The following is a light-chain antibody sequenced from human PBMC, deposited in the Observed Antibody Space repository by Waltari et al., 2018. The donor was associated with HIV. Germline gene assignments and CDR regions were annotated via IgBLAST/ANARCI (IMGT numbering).Light chain of an antibody. CDR2: KDS. CDR1: ALPKQY. CDR3: QSADSSGPYRV. Sequence: SYELTQPPSVSVSPGQTARITCSGDALPKQYAYWYQQKPGQAPVGAIYKDSERPSGIPERFSGSSSGTTVTLTISGVQAEDEADYYCQSADSSGPYRVFGGGTKLTVL. J-gene: IGLJ3*02. V-gene: IGLV3-25*03.